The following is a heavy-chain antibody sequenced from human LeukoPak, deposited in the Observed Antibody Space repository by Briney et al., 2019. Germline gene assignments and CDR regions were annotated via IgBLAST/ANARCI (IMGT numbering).Heavy chain of an antibody. J-gene: IGHJ5*02. V-gene: IGHV3-21*01. CDR1: GFTFSSYT. Sequence: PGGSLRLSCAASGFTFSSYTMNWVRQAPGKGLEWVSVISGGGGSTYYADSVKGRFTISRDNAKNSLYLQMNSLRAEDTAVYYCARDLHRRFDPWGQGTLVTVSS. CDR2: ISGGGGST. CDR3: ARDLHRRFDP.